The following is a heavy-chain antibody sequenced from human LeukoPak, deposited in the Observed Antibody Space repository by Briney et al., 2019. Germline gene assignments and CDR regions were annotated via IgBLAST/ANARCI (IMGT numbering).Heavy chain of an antibody. V-gene: IGHV3-23*01. D-gene: IGHD1-26*01. CDR3: AKNSGSYYYPPNWDS. CDR2: ISRSGSST. CDR1: GFTFSNYA. J-gene: IGHJ4*02. Sequence: GGSLRLSCAASGFTFSNYAMTWVRQAPGKGLEWVSGISRSGSSTYYADSVKGRFTLSRDYPKNTLYLQMNSLRAEDTAVYFCAKNSGSYYYPPNWDSWGQGTLAAVSS.